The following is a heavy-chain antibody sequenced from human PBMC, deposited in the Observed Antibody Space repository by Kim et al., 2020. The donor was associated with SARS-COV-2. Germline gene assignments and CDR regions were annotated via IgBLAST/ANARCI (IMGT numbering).Heavy chain of an antibody. Sequence: SVKVSCKASGGTFNTYAISWVRQAPGQGLEWMGGIIPIFGPASYVQKFQGRVTITAHESTTTAYMELGSLRSEDTAVYYCAREGSSSLSVDYLYGMDVWGQGTTVTVSS. CDR2: IIPIFGPA. V-gene: IGHV1-69*13. CDR1: GGTFNTYA. CDR3: AREGSSSLSVDYLYGMDV. D-gene: IGHD2-2*01. J-gene: IGHJ6*02.